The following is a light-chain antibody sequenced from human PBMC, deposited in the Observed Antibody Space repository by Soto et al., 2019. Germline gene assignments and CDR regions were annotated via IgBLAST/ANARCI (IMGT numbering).Light chain of an antibody. J-gene: IGLJ3*02. CDR1: SSDVGGYNY. Sequence: QSALTQPPFASGSPGQSVTISCTGTSSDVGGYNYVSWYQQHPGKAPKLMIYEVSKRPSGVPDRFSGSKSGNTASLTVSGLQAEDEADYYCTSYAGDTSLGVLGGGTKLTVL. CDR2: EVS. V-gene: IGLV2-8*01. CDR3: TSYAGDTSLGV.